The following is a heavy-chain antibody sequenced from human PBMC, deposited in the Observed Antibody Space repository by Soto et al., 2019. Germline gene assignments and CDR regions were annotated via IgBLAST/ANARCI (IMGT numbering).Heavy chain of an antibody. CDR3: ARGNDYGGNSHFDY. D-gene: IGHD4-17*01. CDR2: ISSSSSYI. J-gene: IGHJ4*02. V-gene: IGHV3-21*01. CDR1: GFTFSSYS. Sequence: EVQLVESGGGLVQPGGSLRLSCAASGFTFSSYSMNWVRQAPGKGLEWVSSISSSSSYIYYADSVKGRFTISRDNAKNSLYLQMNSLRAEDTAVYYCARGNDYGGNSHFDYWGQGTLVTVSS.